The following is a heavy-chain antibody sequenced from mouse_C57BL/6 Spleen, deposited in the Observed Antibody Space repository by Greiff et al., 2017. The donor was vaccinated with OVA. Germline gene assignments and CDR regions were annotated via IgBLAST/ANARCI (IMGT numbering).Heavy chain of an antibody. J-gene: IGHJ2*01. CDR1: GYTFPRYW. CDR3: ARSGDAAVDY. V-gene: IGHV1-7*01. CDR2: INPSSGYT. D-gene: IGHD3-1*01. Sequence: VQLQQSGAELAKPVSSLPLSCQASGYTFPRYWMHWVKQRPGQGLEWIGYINPSSGYTKYNQKFKDKATLTADKSSSTAYMQLSSLTYEDSAVYYCARSGDAAVDYWGQGTTLTVSS.